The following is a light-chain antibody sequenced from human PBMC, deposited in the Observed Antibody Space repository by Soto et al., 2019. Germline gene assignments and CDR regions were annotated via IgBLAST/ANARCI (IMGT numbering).Light chain of an antibody. Sequence: EIVVTQAPATLSVSPGATATLSFRASQSVGSDLVWYRQKPGQAPRLLIYGASNRATGIPARFSGSGSGTDFTLTISSLEPEDFAVYYCQQRSKWPTFGGGTKVDI. CDR1: QSVGSD. CDR2: GAS. CDR3: QQRSKWPT. J-gene: IGKJ4*01. V-gene: IGKV3-11*01.